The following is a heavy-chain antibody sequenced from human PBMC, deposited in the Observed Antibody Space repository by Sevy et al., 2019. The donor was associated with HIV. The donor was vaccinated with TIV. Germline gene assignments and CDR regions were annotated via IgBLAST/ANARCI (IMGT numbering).Heavy chain of an antibody. Sequence: ASVKVSCKASGYTVTGYYMHWVRQAPGQGLEWMGWTNPNSGGTNYAQKFQGRVTMTRDTSISTAYMELSRLRSDDTAVYYSARDLLSNYVIFDYWGQGTLVTVSS. D-gene: IGHD4-4*01. V-gene: IGHV1-2*02. CDR1: GYTVTGYY. J-gene: IGHJ4*02. CDR2: TNPNSGGT. CDR3: ARDLLSNYVIFDY.